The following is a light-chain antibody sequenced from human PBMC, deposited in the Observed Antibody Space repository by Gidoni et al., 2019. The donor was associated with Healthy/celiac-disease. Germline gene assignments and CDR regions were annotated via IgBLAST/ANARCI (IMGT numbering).Light chain of an antibody. V-gene: IGKV3-11*01. Sequence: IVLTQSPATLSLSPGERATLSCSASQSVSSYLAWYQQKPGQAPRLLIYDASNRATGIPARFSGSGSGTDFTLTISSLEPEDFAVYYCQQRSRTFGQGTKVEIK. CDR1: QSVSSY. J-gene: IGKJ1*01. CDR2: DAS. CDR3: QQRSRT.